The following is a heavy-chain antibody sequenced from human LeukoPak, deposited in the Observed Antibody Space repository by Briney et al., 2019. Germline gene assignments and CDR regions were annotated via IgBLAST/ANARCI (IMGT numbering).Heavy chain of an antibody. D-gene: IGHD3-10*01. J-gene: IGHJ6*03. CDR1: GYTFTGYY. CDR2: INPNSGGT. V-gene: IGHV1-2*02. CDR3: ARDPHMVRGVHYYYYYMDV. Sequence: ASVKVSCKASGYTFTGYYMHWVRQAPGQGLEWMGWINPNSGGTNYAQKFQGRVTMTRDTSISTAYMELSRLRSDDTAVYYCARDPHMVRGVHYYYYYMDVWGKGTTVTVSS.